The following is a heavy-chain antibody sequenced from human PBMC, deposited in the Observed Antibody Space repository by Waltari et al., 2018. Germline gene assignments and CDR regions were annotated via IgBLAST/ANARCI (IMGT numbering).Heavy chain of an antibody. J-gene: IGHJ3*02. Sequence: QVQLVQSGAEVKKPGASVKVSCQTSGFTFIDYFMHWVRQAPGQGLEWMGRVDPKSGDVHYAQNFQGRVTMTTDSSINTVYMELTRLKSDDTAVYYCVRPQELGPEVGPFDMWGRGTKVIVSS. CDR1: GFTFIDYF. V-gene: IGHV1-2*06. CDR3: VRPQELGPEVGPFDM. D-gene: IGHD6-13*01. CDR2: VDPKSGDV.